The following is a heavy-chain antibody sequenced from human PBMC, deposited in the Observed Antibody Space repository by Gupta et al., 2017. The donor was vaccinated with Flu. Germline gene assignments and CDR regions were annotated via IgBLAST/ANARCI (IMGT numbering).Heavy chain of an antibody. J-gene: IGHJ4*02. D-gene: IGHD6-13*01. CDR3: ARGGGVVGPPGTRPGDYCDY. Sequence: QVQLQQSGAGLLNPSEPLSLTCGVYVGSFSGYYWSWMRQAPGKGLEWSGEINHRGSTNYNPSFQSRVTISVDTSNNQFSLRLKSVTAADTAVYYCARGGGVVGPPGTRPGDYCDYWGQGSLVTVSS. CDR1: VGSFSGYY. V-gene: IGHV4-34*01. CDR2: INHRGST.